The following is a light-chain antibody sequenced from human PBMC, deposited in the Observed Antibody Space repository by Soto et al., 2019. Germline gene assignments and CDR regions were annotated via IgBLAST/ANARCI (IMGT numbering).Light chain of an antibody. CDR1: SSNIGSNA. Sequence: QSVLTQPPSASGTPGQRVTISCSGASSNIGSNAVNWYQQLPGMAPQLLIHTNNQRPSGVPDRFSGSKSATSASLAISGLQSEDEAGYYCAAWDDSLNALVFGGGTKVTVL. J-gene: IGLJ3*02. V-gene: IGLV1-44*01. CDR2: TNN. CDR3: AAWDDSLNALV.